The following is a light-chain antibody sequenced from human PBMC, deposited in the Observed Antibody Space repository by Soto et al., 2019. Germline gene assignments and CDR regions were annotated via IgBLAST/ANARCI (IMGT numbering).Light chain of an antibody. CDR1: QSVRSN. V-gene: IGKV3-15*01. J-gene: IGKJ5*01. Sequence: EIEMTQSPATLSVSPGERVTLSCRASQSVRSNLAWYQQKPGQAPRLLIYGASTRATGLPARFRGSGSGTDFTLTISSLQSEDFAVYYCQQYNTWPPITFGQGTRLEIK. CDR2: GAS. CDR3: QQYNTWPPIT.